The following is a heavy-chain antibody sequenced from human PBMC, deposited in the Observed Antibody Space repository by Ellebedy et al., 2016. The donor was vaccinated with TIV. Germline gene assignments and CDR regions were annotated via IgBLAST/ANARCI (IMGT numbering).Heavy chain of an antibody. CDR2: ISGSGGST. J-gene: IGHJ4*02. V-gene: IGHV3-23*01. D-gene: IGHD3-10*01. CDR1: GFPFSSYA. Sequence: GGSLRLXCAASGFPFSSYAMSWVRQAPGKGLEWVSAISGSGGSTYYADSVKGRFTISRDNSKNTLYLQMNSLRAEDTAVYCCAKTDGSGSYVAYDYWGQGILVTVSS. CDR3: AKTDGSGSYVAYDY.